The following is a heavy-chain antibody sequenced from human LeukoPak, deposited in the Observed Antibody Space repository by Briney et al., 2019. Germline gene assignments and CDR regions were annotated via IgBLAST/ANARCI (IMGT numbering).Heavy chain of an antibody. V-gene: IGHV4-59*12. CDR1: GGSIRNYY. J-gene: IGHJ6*03. CDR2: IYDSGHT. CDR3: ARGYSSSWYPYYYYMDV. Sequence: SETLSLTCTVSGGSIRNYYWTWIRQPPGKGLECIGYIYDSGHTHYNPSLTSRLTISLDTSKSQFSLKLSSVTAADTAVYYCARGYSSSWYPYYYYMDVWGKGATVTVSS. D-gene: IGHD6-13*01.